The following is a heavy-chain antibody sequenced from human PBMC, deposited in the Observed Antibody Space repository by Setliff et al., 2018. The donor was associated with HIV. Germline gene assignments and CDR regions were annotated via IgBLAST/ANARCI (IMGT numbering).Heavy chain of an antibody. D-gene: IGHD1-26*01. V-gene: IGHV4-31*03. CDR2: IYYSGST. J-gene: IGHJ4*02. CDR1: GDYISSGGYY. Sequence: SETLSLTCTVSGDYISSGGYYWSWIRQHPGKGLEWIGYIYYSGSTYYNPSLQSRVTISVDTAKNHFSLKLNSVTAADTAVYYCARGGALEWELPFDYWGQGTLVPSPQ. CDR3: ARGGALEWELPFDY.